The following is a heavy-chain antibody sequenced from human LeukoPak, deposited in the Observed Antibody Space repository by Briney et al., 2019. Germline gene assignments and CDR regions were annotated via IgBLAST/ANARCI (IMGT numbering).Heavy chain of an antibody. V-gene: IGHV1-46*01. D-gene: IGHD4-17*01. CDR3: ARDQEIAKPMTTVTLNWFDP. CDR2: INPSGGST. CDR1: GYTFTSYY. Sequence: ASVKVSCKASGYTFTSYYMHWVRQAPGQGLEWMGIINPSGGSTSYAQKFQGRVTMTRDMSTSTVYMELSSLRSEDTAVYYCARDQEIAKPMTTVTLNWFDPWGQGTLVTVSS. J-gene: IGHJ5*02.